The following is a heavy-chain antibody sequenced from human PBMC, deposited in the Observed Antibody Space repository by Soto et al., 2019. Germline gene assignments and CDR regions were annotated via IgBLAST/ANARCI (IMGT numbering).Heavy chain of an antibody. Sequence: QVQLVQSGAEVKKPGSSVKVSCKASGGTFSSYAISWVRQAPGQGLEWMGGIIPIFGTANYAQKFQGRVTITADESTSTAYIELSSLRSEDTAVYYCARANYYDSSGYSKPFDYWGQGTLVTVSS. CDR1: GGTFSSYA. CDR2: IIPIFGTA. D-gene: IGHD3-22*01. V-gene: IGHV1-69*01. J-gene: IGHJ4*02. CDR3: ARANYYDSSGYSKPFDY.